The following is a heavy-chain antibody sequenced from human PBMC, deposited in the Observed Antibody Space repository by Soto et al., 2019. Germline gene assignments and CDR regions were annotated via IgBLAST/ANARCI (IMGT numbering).Heavy chain of an antibody. Sequence: QVQLVQSGAEVKKPGASVKVSCKASGYTFTSYAISWVRQAPGQGLEWMGWISADNGNTNYAQKLQGRVTMTTDTSTRTVDMELRSRRSDETAVDYCAADGALDRVDYWGQGTMVTVSS. D-gene: IGHD3-3*01. J-gene: IGHJ4*01. CDR3: AADGALDRVDY. V-gene: IGHV1-18*01. CDR2: ISADNGNT. CDR1: GYTFTSYA.